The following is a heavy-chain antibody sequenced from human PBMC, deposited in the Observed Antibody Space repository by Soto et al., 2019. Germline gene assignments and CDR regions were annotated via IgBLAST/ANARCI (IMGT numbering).Heavy chain of an antibody. CDR1: GFTFHTYG. CDR2: IWYDGSIK. J-gene: IGHJ6*02. V-gene: IGHV3-33*01. Sequence: VQLVESGGGVVQPGRSLRLSCAASGFTFHTYGMNWVRQAPGKGLEWVAIIWYDGSIKYYADSMKGRFTISRDNSMNTMYLQMNSLRAEDTAVYYCARVDCTGNNCRPYAYYPMDVWGPGTTVTVSS. D-gene: IGHD2-8*02. CDR3: ARVDCTGNNCRPYAYYPMDV.